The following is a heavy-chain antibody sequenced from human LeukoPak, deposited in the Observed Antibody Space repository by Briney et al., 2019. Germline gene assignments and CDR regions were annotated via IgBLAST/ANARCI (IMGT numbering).Heavy chain of an antibody. CDR1: GGTFSSYA. V-gene: IGHV1-46*03. J-gene: IGHJ5*02. Sequence: GASVKVSCKASGGTFSSYAISWVRQAPGQGLEWMGIINPSGGSTSYAQKFQGRVTMTRDTSTSTVYMELSSLRSEDTAVYYCARAVAARYNWFDPWGQGTLVTVSS. CDR2: INPSGGST. D-gene: IGHD6-19*01. CDR3: ARAVAARYNWFDP.